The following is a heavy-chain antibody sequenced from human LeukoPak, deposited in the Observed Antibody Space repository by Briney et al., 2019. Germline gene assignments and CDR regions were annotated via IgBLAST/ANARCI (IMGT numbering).Heavy chain of an antibody. CDR3: AKAEYYDFWSGSFDY. Sequence: PGGSLRLSCAASGFTFSSYAMSWVRQAPGKGLEWVSAISGSGGSTYYADSVKGRFTISRDNSKNTLYLQMNSLRAEDTAVYYCAKAEYYDFWSGSFDYWGQGTLVTVSS. CDR1: GFTFSSYA. CDR2: ISGSGGST. V-gene: IGHV3-23*01. J-gene: IGHJ4*02. D-gene: IGHD3-3*01.